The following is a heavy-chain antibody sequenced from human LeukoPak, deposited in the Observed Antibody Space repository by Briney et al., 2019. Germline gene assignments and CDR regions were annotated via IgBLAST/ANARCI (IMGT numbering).Heavy chain of an antibody. CDR1: GGSISSSNW. Sequence: PSGTLSLTCAVSGGSISSSNWWSWVRQPPGKGLEWIGEIYHSGSTNYNPSLKSRVTISVDKSKNQFSLKLSSVTAADTAVYYCARDRGYCSSTSCYDGMDVWGQGTTVTVSS. J-gene: IGHJ6*02. CDR3: ARDRGYCSSTSCYDGMDV. D-gene: IGHD2-2*01. CDR2: IYHSGST. V-gene: IGHV4-4*02.